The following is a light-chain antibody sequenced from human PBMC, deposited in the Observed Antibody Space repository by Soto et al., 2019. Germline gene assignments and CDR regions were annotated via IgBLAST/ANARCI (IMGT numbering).Light chain of an antibody. Sequence: QSALSQPPSASGSPGQSVTISCTGTSSDVGGYNYVSWYQHHPGKAPKLRIYEVTKRPSGVPDRFSGSKSGNTASLTVSGLQAEDDADYDCSSYAGSNNVVFGGGTKLTVL. CDR3: SSYAGSNNVV. CDR1: SSDVGGYNY. CDR2: EVT. V-gene: IGLV2-8*01. J-gene: IGLJ2*01.